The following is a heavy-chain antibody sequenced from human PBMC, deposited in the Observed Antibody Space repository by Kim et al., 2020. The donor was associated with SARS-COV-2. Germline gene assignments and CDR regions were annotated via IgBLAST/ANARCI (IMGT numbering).Heavy chain of an antibody. CDR1: GYSFTSYW. J-gene: IGHJ2*01. CDR2: IYPGDSDT. CDR3: ARTAYSGGAMVYWYFDL. Sequence: GESLKISCKGSGYSFTSYWIGWVRQMPGKGLEWMGIIYPGDSDTRYSPSFQGQVTISADKSISTAYLQWSSLKASDTAMYYCARTAYSGGAMVYWYFDLWGRGTLVTVSS. V-gene: IGHV5-51*01. D-gene: IGHD5-18*01.